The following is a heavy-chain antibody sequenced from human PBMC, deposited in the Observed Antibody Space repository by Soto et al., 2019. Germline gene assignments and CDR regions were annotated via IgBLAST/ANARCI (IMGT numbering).Heavy chain of an antibody. V-gene: IGHV3-72*01. CDR2: SRDKAQGYST. J-gene: IGHJ4*02. CDR1: GFTLSDHN. D-gene: IGHD3-22*01. CDR3: FRTTYFSDSSGYTRCFVY. Sequence: GSLRLSCAASGFTLSDHNIDWVRHAPGKGLQWVGRSRDKAQGYSTEYAASVKGSFTTSRDDSKNSVYLQMNGLKPEDSAVYYCFRTTYFSDSSGYTRCFVYWGQEALLTISS.